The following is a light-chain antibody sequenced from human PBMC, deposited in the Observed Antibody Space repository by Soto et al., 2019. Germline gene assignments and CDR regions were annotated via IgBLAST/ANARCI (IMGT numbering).Light chain of an antibody. CDR2: SAS. J-gene: IGKJ5*01. CDR3: QQYGSSST. Sequence: EIVMTQSPATLSVSPGEGVTLSCRASQTVPSRIVWYQQKPGQAPRLLIYSASTRATGIPDRFRGSGSGTDFTLTITRLEPDDFAMYYCQQYGSSSTFGQGTRLEIK. CDR1: QTVPSR. V-gene: IGKV3-20*01.